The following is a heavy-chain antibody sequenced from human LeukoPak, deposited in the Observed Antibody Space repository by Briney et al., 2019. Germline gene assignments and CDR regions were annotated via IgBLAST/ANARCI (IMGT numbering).Heavy chain of an antibody. Sequence: GGSLRLSCLTSGFTFSTNAMSWVRQAPGKGLEWVSVIYSGGSTYYADSVKGRFTISRDNSKNTLYLQMNSLRAEDTAVYYCARARLGDYYYGMDVWGQGTAVTVSS. D-gene: IGHD3-16*01. CDR1: GFTFSTNA. J-gene: IGHJ6*02. CDR2: IYSGGST. V-gene: IGHV3-53*01. CDR3: ARARLGDYYYGMDV.